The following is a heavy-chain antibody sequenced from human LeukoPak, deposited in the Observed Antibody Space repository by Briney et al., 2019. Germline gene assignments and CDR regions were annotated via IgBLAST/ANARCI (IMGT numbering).Heavy chain of an antibody. CDR2: ISYDGSNK. CDR1: GFTFSSYA. J-gene: IGHJ4*02. CDR3: ARDRRDGYNYLDY. Sequence: PGGSLRLSCSASGFTFSSYAMHWVCQAPGKGLEWVAVISYDGSNKYYADSVKGRFTISRDNSKNTLYLQMNSLRAEDTAVYYCARDRRDGYNYLDYWGQGTLVTVSS. V-gene: IGHV3-30-3*01. D-gene: IGHD5-24*01.